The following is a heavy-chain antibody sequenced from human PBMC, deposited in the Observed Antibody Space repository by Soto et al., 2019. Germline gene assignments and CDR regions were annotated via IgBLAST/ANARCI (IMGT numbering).Heavy chain of an antibody. Sequence: GGSLRLSCAASGFTFSSYAMSRVRQAPGKGLEWVSAISGSGGSTYYADSVKGRFTISRDNSKNTLYLQMNSLRAEDTAVYYSGKGEAGCSGYCPYWDQGTLVTIFS. CDR1: GFTFSSYA. J-gene: IGHJ4*02. CDR2: ISGSGGST. CDR3: GKGEAGCSGYCPY. D-gene: IGHD3-3*01. V-gene: IGHV3-23*01.